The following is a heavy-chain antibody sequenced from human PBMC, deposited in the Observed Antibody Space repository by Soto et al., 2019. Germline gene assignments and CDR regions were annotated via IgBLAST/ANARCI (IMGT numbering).Heavy chain of an antibody. J-gene: IGHJ3*02. CDR2: IYSGGST. D-gene: IGHD5-18*01. CDR1: GFTVSSNY. CDR3: ARINTAMATGAFDI. Sequence: GSLRLSCAASGFTVSSNYMSGVRQAPGKGLEWVSVIYSGGSTYYADSVKGRFTISRDNSKNTLYLQMNSLRAEDTAVYYCARINTAMATGAFDIWGQGTMVTVSS. V-gene: IGHV3-53*01.